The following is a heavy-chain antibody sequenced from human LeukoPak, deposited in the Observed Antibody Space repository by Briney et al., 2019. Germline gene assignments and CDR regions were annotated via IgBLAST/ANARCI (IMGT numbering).Heavy chain of an antibody. J-gene: IGHJ4*02. CDR2: IYYSGST. CDR3: ARHTGGY. CDR1: GGSIGSSTYY. Sequence: SETLSLTCTVSGGSIGSSTYYWGWIRQPPGKGLEWIGSIYYSGSTYYNPSLKSRVTISVDTSKNQFSLKLSSVTAADTAVYYCARHTGGYWGQGTLVTVSP. D-gene: IGHD1-14*01. V-gene: IGHV4-39*01.